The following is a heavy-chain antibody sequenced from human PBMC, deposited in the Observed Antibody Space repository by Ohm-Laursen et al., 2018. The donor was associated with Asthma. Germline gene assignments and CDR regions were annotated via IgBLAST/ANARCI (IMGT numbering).Heavy chain of an antibody. CDR2: IFGSTGT. CDR1: GITFSDSY. J-gene: IGHJ3*02. D-gene: IGHD1/OR15-1a*01. CDR3: AISLTTPGAFDI. V-gene: IGHV3-11*03. Sequence: SLRLSCSASGITFSDSYMTWIRQAPGKGLDWVSVIFGSTGTNYADSVKGRFTISRDNSKNTIYLQMNSLRAEDTAVYYCAISLTTPGAFDIWGQGTMITVSS.